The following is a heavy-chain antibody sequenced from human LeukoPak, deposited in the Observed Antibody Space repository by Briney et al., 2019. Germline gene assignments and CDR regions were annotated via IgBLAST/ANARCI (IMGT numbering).Heavy chain of an antibody. CDR1: GDSISYFY. D-gene: IGHD5-18*01. V-gene: IGHV4-39*01. Sequence: KASETLSLTCSVSGDSISYFYWSWIRQPPGKGLEWIGSIYYSGSTYYNPSLKSRVTISVDTSKNQFSLKLSSVTAADTAVYYCARLVNSYGDFDYWGQGTLVTVSS. CDR3: ARLVNSYGDFDY. CDR2: IYYSGST. J-gene: IGHJ4*02.